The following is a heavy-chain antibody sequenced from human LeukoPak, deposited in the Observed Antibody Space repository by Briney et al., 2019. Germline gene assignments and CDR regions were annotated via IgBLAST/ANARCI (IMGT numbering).Heavy chain of an antibody. Sequence: PGGSLRLSCAASGFTFSSYAISWVRQAPGKGLEWVSGISASGGSTYYADSVKGRFTISRDHSKNTLYLQMNSLRAEDTAVYYCARLTAASGPYHLDYWGQGTLVSVSS. CDR1: GFTFSSYA. D-gene: IGHD6-13*01. V-gene: IGHV3-23*01. CDR2: ISASGGST. CDR3: ARLTAASGPYHLDY. J-gene: IGHJ4*02.